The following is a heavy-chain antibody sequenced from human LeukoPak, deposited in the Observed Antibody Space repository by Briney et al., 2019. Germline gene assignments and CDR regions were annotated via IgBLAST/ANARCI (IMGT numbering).Heavy chain of an antibody. CDR2: IRKKAKSYTT. CDR1: GFTFSDHY. CDR3: AGVRGTYKNFDY. D-gene: IGHD5-24*01. Sequence: GRSLRLSCAASGFTFSDHYMDWVRQAPGKGLEWVGHIRKKAKSYTTEYAASVKGRFTISRDDSKNSLYLQMNSLKTEDTAVYYCAGVRGTYKNFDYWGQGTLVTVSS. V-gene: IGHV3-72*01. J-gene: IGHJ4*02.